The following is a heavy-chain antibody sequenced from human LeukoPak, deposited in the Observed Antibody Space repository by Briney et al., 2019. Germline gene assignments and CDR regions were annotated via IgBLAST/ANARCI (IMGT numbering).Heavy chain of an antibody. CDR3: VRDGGVSGYDLLDY. V-gene: IGHV3-7*01. J-gene: IGHJ4*02. D-gene: IGHD5-12*01. Sequence: PGGSLRLSCAASGFTSSSYAMSWVRQAPGKGLEWVAHINQDGSEEHYMDSVKARFIISRDNAKNSLSLQMDSLRAEDTAVYYCVRDGGVSGYDLLDYWGQGTLVTVSS. CDR2: INQDGSEE. CDR1: GFTSSSYA.